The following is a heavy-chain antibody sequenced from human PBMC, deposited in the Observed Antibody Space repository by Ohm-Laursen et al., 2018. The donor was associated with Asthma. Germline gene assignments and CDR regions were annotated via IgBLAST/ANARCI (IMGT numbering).Heavy chain of an antibody. CDR2: INPDGRET. CDR3: EAWGSENF. J-gene: IGHJ4*02. D-gene: IGHD7-27*01. V-gene: IGHV3-7*01. CDR1: GFTFSNHW. Sequence: GSLRLSCTASGFTFSNHWMNWVRQAPGKGLEWVANINPDGRETRHVDSVKGRFTISRDNAKDSLSLQMNSLRVEDTAVYYCEAWGSENFWGQGTLVTVS.